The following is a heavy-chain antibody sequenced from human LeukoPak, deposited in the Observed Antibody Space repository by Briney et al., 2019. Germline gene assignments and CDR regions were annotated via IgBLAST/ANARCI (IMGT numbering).Heavy chain of an antibody. J-gene: IGHJ6*03. CDR2: ISAYNGNT. CDR3: ARGNWSNGYLYYYYYYMDV. CDR1: GYTFTCYG. D-gene: IGHD3-22*01. V-gene: IGHV1-18*01. Sequence: ASVKVTCKASGYTFTCYGISWVRQAPGQGLEWMGWISAYNGNTNYAQKLQGRVTMTTDTSTSTAYMELRSLRSDDTAVYYCARGNWSNGYLYYYYYYMDVWGKGTTVTVSS.